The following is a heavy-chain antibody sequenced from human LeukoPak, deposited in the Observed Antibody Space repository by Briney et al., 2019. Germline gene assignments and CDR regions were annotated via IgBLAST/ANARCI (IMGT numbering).Heavy chain of an antibody. Sequence: SETLSLTCTVSGGSISSGYWSWIRQPPGKGLEWIGYIYYSGSTNYNPSLKSRVTISVDTSKNQFSLKLSSVTAADTAVYYCARGGLILEWLLFARDNWFDPWGQGTLVTVSS. CDR1: GGSISSGY. V-gene: IGHV4-59*01. CDR2: IYYSGST. D-gene: IGHD3-3*01. J-gene: IGHJ5*02. CDR3: ARGGLILEWLLFARDNWFDP.